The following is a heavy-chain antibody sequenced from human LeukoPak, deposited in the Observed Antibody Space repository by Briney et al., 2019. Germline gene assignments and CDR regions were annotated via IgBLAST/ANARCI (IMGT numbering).Heavy chain of an antibody. CDR3: ARLPRRGYSSSWYKFDP. CDR2: INHSGST. D-gene: IGHD6-13*01. CDR1: GGSFSGYH. Sequence: SETLSLTCAVYGGSFSGYHWSWIRQPPGKGLEWIGEINHSGSTNYNPSLKSRVTISVDTSKNQFSLKLSSVTAADTAVYYCARLPRRGYSSSWYKFDPWGQGTLVTVSS. J-gene: IGHJ5*02. V-gene: IGHV4-34*01.